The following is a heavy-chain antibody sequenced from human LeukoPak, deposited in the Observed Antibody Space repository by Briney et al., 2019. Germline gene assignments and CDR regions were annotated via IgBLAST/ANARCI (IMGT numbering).Heavy chain of an antibody. D-gene: IGHD3-10*01. J-gene: IGHJ4*02. CDR1: GGTFSSYA. V-gene: IGHV1-69*05. CDR2: IIPIFGTA. CDR3: ASPGRNTMVRGVTAALDY. Sequence: GASVKVSCKASGGTFSSYAISWVRQAPGQGLEWKGRIIPIFGTANYAQKFQGRVTITTDESTSTAYMELSSLRSEDTAVYYCASPGRNTMVRGVTAALDYWGQGTLVTVSS.